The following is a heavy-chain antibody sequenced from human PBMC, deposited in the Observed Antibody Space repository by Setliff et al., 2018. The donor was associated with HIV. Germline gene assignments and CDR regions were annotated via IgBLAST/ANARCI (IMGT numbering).Heavy chain of an antibody. V-gene: IGHV1-69*13. CDR3: ARGGTLTLINYFDT. CDR1: GGIFVHHD. D-gene: IGHD1-7*01. Sequence: SVKVSCKTAGGIFVHHDVSWVRQAPGQGLEWMGGIIPFFGTALYAPKFQGRVTITANESTSTAYMELSSLRSEDTGVYYCARGGTLTLINYFDTWGQGMLVTVSS. CDR2: IIPFFGTA. J-gene: IGHJ5*02.